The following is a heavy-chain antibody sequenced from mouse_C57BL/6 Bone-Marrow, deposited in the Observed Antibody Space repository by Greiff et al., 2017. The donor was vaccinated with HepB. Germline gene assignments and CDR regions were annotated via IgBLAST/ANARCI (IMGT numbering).Heavy chain of an antibody. CDR2: INPNNGGT. Sequence: VHVKQSGPELVKPGASVKMSCKASGYTFTDYNMHWVKQSHGKSLEWIGYINPNNGGTSYNQKFKGKATLTVNKSSSTAYMELRSLTSEDSAVYYCARYSYYGSPYYYAMDYWGQGTSVTVSS. V-gene: IGHV1-22*01. J-gene: IGHJ4*01. CDR3: ARYSYYGSPYYYAMDY. D-gene: IGHD1-1*01. CDR1: GYTFTDYN.